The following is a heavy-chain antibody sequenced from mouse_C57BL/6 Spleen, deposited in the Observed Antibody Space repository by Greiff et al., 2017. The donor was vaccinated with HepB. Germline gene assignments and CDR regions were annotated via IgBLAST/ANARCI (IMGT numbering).Heavy chain of an antibody. J-gene: IGHJ4*01. V-gene: IGHV1-55*01. D-gene: IGHD2-2*01. CDR2: IYPGSGST. CDR1: GYTFTSYW. Sequence: QVQLKQPGAELVKPGASVKMSCKASGYTFTSYWITWVKQRPGQGLEWIGDIYPGSGSTNYNEKFKSKATLTVDTSSSTAYMQLSSLTSEDSAVYYCARFYGYDGAMDYWGQGTSVTVSS. CDR3: ARFYGYDGAMDY.